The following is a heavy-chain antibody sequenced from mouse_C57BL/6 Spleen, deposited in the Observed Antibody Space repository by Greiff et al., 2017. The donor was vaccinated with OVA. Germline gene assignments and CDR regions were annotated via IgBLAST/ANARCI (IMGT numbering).Heavy chain of an antibody. Sequence: EVQLQQSGTVLARPGASVKMSCKTSGYTFTSYWMHWVKQRPGQGLEWIGAIYPGNSDTSYNQKFKGKAKLTAVTSASTAYLELSSLTNEDYAVYYCTRGPELGLFAYWGQGTLVTVSA. J-gene: IGHJ3*01. D-gene: IGHD4-1*01. CDR1: GYTFTSYW. V-gene: IGHV1-5*01. CDR2: IYPGNSDT. CDR3: TRGPELGLFAY.